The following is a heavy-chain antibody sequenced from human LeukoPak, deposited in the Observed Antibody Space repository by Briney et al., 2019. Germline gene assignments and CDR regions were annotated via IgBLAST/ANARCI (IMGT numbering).Heavy chain of an antibody. CDR2: IYSGGGT. J-gene: IGHJ3*02. V-gene: IGHV3-53*01. Sequence: GGSLRLSCAASGFTLSTYSMNWVRQAPGKGLEWVSVIYSGGGTYYADSVKGRFTISRDNSKNTLYLQMNSLRAEDTAVYYCARLPNADAFDIWGQGTMVTVSS. CDR1: GFTLSTYS. CDR3: ARLPNADAFDI.